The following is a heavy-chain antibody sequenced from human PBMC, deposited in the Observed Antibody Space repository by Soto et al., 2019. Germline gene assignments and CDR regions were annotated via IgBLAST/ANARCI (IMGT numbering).Heavy chain of an antibody. V-gene: IGHV4-30-4*01. D-gene: IGHD3-22*01. CDR3: ARSLVVITTAFDY. Sequence: QVQLQESGPGLVKPSQTLSLTCTVSGGSISSGDYYWSWIRQPPGKGLEWIGYIYYSGSTYYNPSLKSRVTISVDTSKNQFSLKLSSVTATDTAVYYCARSLVVITTAFDYWGQGTLVTVSS. CDR2: IYYSGST. J-gene: IGHJ4*02. CDR1: GGSISSGDYY.